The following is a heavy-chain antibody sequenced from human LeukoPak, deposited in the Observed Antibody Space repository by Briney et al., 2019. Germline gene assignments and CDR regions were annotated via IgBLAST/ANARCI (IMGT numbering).Heavy chain of an antibody. D-gene: IGHD1-26*01. J-gene: IGHJ4*02. CDR2: INSDGSST. CDR1: GFTFSSYW. Sequence: PGGSLRLSCAASGFTFSSYWMHWVRQAPGEGLVWVSRINSDGSSTSYADSVKGRFTISRDNAKNTLYLQMNSLRAEDTAVYYCAREKTSGSYSASYFDYWGQGTLVTVSS. V-gene: IGHV3-74*01. CDR3: AREKTSGSYSASYFDY.